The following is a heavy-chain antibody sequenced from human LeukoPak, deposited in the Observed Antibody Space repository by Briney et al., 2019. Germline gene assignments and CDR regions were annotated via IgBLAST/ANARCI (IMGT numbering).Heavy chain of an antibody. D-gene: IGHD3-10*01. CDR3: ARDQNGSGSYYDPNWFDP. J-gene: IGHJ5*02. CDR2: INSSGGST. CDR1: GYTFTSYY. V-gene: IGHV1-46*01. Sequence: ASVKVSCKASGYTFTSYYMHWVRQAPGQGLEWMGIINSSGGSTSYAQKFQGRVTMTRDTSTSTVYMELSSLRSEDTAVYYCARDQNGSGSYYDPNWFDPWGQGTLVTVSS.